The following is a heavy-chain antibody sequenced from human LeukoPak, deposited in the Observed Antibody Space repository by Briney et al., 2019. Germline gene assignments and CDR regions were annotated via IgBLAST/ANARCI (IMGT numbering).Heavy chain of an antibody. CDR3: AKGNSGWYDY. CDR1: GFTFSSYA. J-gene: IGHJ4*02. D-gene: IGHD6-19*01. Sequence: PGGSLRLSCAASGFTFSSYAMSWVRQAPGKGLKWVSRISGSGGSTYYADSVKGRFTISRDNSKNTLYMQMNSLRAEDTAVYYCAKGNSGWYDYWGQGTLVTVSS. CDR2: ISGSGGST. V-gene: IGHV3-23*01.